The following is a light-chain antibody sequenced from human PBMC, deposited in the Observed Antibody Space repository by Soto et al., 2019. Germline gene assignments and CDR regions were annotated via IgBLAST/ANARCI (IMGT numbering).Light chain of an antibody. V-gene: IGKV1-5*01. Sequence: DIQMTQSPSTLSASVGDRVTITCRASQSISRSLAWYQQKPGKAPKLLIYDASSLQIGVPSRFSGSGSGSEFTLIISSLQPDDFATYYCQQYNTFPLTFGGGTKVDIK. J-gene: IGKJ4*01. CDR3: QQYNTFPLT. CDR1: QSISRS. CDR2: DAS.